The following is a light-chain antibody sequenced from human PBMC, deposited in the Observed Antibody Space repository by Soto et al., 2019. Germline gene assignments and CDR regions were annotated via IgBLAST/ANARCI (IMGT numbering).Light chain of an antibody. V-gene: IGLV2-11*01. Sequence: QSALTQPRSVSVAPGQSITISCTGTSSAVGGYNYVSWYRQHPGKAPKLMIYDVSKRPSGVPDRFSGSKSGNTASLTISGFQADDEADYYCCSYAGSYTHYVFGTGTKLTVL. J-gene: IGLJ1*01. CDR3: CSYAGSYTHYV. CDR1: SSAVGGYNY. CDR2: DVS.